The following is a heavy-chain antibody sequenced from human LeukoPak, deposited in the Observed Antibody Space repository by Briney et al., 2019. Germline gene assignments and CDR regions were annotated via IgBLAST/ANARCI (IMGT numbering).Heavy chain of an antibody. V-gene: IGHV3-66*01. CDR3: AGRAELGRGFDY. CDR1: GFTVSSNY. D-gene: IGHD7-27*01. J-gene: IGHJ4*02. CDR2: PYSGDST. Sequence: HPGGSLRLSCAASGFTVSSNYMSWVRQAPGKGLEWVSSPYSGDSTYYADSVKGRFTISRDNSKNTLYLQINSLRAEDAALYYCAGRAELGRGFDYWGQGTLVTVSS.